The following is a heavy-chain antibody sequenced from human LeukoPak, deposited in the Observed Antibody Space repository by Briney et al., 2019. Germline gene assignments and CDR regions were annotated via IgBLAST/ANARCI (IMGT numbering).Heavy chain of an antibody. CDR1: GLTVSSNY. CDR2: IYSGGST. Sequence: PGGSLRLSCVASGLTVSSNYMSWVCQAPGKGLEWVSVIYSGGSTYCADSVKGRFTISRDNSKNTLYLQMNSLRAEDTAVYYCTSGIAARPTWGQGTLVTVSS. D-gene: IGHD6-6*01. CDR3: TSGIAARPT. J-gene: IGHJ5*02. V-gene: IGHV3-66*02.